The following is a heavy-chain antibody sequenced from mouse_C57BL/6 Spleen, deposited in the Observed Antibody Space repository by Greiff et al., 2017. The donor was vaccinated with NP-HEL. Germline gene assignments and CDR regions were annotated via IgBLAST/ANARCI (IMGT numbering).Heavy chain of an antibody. CDR2: ISYDGSN. D-gene: IGHD1-1*01. CDR3: ARAGGYYGSSYHWYFDV. Sequence: VQLKESGPGLVKPSQSLSLTCSVTGYSITSGYYWNWIRQFPGTKLAWMGYISYDGSNNYNPSLKNRISITRDTSKNQFFLKLNTVTTEDTATYYCARAGGYYGSSYHWYFDVWGTGTTVTVSS. CDR1: GYSITSGYY. J-gene: IGHJ1*03. V-gene: IGHV3-6*01.